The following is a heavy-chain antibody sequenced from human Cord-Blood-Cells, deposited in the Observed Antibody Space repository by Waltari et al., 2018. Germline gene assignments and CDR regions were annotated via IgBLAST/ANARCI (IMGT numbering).Heavy chain of an antibody. V-gene: IGHV4-39*01. CDR2: IYYSGST. J-gene: IGHJ3*02. D-gene: IGHD6-6*01. Sequence: LQLQESGPGLVKTSQTLSLTCTGSGGSFSSSSYHWCWIRQPPGKGLEWIGSIYYSGSTYSNPSLKSRVTISVDTSKNQFSLKLSSVTAADTAVYYCARHGYQARRGAFDIWGQGTMVTVSS. CDR3: ARHGYQARRGAFDI. CDR1: GGSFSSSSYH.